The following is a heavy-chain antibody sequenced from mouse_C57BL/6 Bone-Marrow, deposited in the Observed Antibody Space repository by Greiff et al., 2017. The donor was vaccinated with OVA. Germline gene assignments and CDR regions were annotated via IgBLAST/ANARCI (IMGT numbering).Heavy chain of an antibody. D-gene: IGHD1-1*01. J-gene: IGHJ4*01. CDR1: GYTFTSYW. CDR3: ASLGFITTSYAMDY. V-gene: IGHV1-55*01. CDR2: IYPGSGST. Sequence: VQLQQSGAELVKPGASVKMSCKASGYTFTSYWITWVKQRPGQGLEWIGDIYPGSGSTNYNEKFKSKATLTVDTSSSTAYMQLSSLTSEDYAVYDCASLGFITTSYAMDYWGQGTSVTVSS.